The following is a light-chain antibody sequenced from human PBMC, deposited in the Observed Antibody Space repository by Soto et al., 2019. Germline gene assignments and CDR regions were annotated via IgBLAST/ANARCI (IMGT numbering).Light chain of an antibody. CDR1: SSDVGGYNY. CDR3: SSYTSSSLVV. Sequence: QSALTQPASVSGSPGQSITISCTGTSSDVGGYNYVSWYQQHPGKAPKLMIYDVSNRPSGVSNRFSGSKSGNTASLTISGLQAAYESDYYCSSYTSSSLVVFGGGTKLTVL. J-gene: IGLJ2*01. CDR2: DVS. V-gene: IGLV2-14*01.